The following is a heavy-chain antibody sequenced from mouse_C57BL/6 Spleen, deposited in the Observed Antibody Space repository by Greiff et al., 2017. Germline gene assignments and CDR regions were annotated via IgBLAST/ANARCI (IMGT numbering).Heavy chain of an antibody. CDR3: ARSNCGSSYGFAY. D-gene: IGHD1-1*01. CDR1: GYTFTSYW. V-gene: IGHV1-61*01. J-gene: IGHJ3*01. Sequence: QVQLQQPGAELVRPGSSVKLSCKASGYTFTSYWMDWVKQRPGQGLEWIGNIYPSDSETHYNQKFKDKATLTVDKSSSTAYMQLSSLTSEDSAVYYCARSNCGSSYGFAYWGQGTLVTVSA. CDR2: IYPSDSET.